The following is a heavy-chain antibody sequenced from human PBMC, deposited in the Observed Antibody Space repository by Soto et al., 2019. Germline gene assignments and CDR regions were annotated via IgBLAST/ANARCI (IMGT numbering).Heavy chain of an antibody. D-gene: IGHD3-10*01. J-gene: IGHJ4*02. CDR2: ISYDGSNK. V-gene: IGHV3-30-3*01. CDR1: GFTFSSYA. Sequence: GGSLRLSCAASGFTFSSYAMHWVRQAPGKGLEWVAVISYDGSNKYYADSVKGRFTISRDNSKNTLYLQMNSLRAEDTAVYYCAKAYGSGNYIIHYWGQGTLVTVSS. CDR3: AKAYGSGNYIIHY.